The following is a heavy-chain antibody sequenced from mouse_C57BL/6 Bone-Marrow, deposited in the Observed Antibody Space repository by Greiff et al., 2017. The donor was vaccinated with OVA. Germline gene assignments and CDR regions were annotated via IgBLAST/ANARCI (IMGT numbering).Heavy chain of an antibody. Sequence: VQLQQSGPVLVKPGASVKMSCKASGYTFTDYYMNWVKQSHGKSLEWIGVINPYNGGTSYNQKFKGKATLTVDKSSSTAYMELNSLTSEASAVYYCARGDDYDGLAYWGQGTLVTVSA. CDR3: ARGDDYDGLAY. D-gene: IGHD2-4*01. V-gene: IGHV1-19*01. J-gene: IGHJ3*01. CDR2: INPYNGGT. CDR1: GYTFTDYY.